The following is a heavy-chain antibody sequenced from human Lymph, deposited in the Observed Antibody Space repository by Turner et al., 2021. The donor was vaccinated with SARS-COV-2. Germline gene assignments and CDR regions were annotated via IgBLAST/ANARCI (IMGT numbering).Heavy chain of an antibody. CDR3: AGDHRCYSGSYWGAFDI. CDR1: CGSLCSSSYY. Sequence: QLELRESCPRRGTPSETPSLPCTGSCGSLCSSSYYLGRIRQRPGTGLEWIGNIYYSGNTYYKTSVKSRVTISVDSSKNQYYLKMSSVTDADTAVYYCAGDHRCYSGSYWGAFDIWGQGTMVTVSS. D-gene: IGHD1-26*01. V-gene: IGHV4-39*05. CDR2: IYYSGNT. J-gene: IGHJ3*02.